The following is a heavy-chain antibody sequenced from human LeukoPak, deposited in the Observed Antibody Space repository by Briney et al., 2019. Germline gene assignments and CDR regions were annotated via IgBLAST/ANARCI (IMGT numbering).Heavy chain of an antibody. Sequence: SVKVSCKASGGTFSSYAISWVRQAPGQGLEWMGGIIPIFGTANYAQKFQGRVTITADESTSTAYMELSSLRSEDTAVYYCAKDPYGSDWYNYFDPWGQGALVTVSS. D-gene: IGHD6-19*01. CDR3: AKDPYGSDWYNYFDP. J-gene: IGHJ5*02. CDR1: GGTFSSYA. V-gene: IGHV1-69*01. CDR2: IIPIFGTA.